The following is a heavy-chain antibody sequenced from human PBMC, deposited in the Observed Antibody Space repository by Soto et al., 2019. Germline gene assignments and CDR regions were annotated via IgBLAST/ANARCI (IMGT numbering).Heavy chain of an antibody. J-gene: IGHJ5*02. D-gene: IGHD3-10*01. V-gene: IGHV4-30-4*01. CDR3: ARGTYYYGSGSYWFDP. Sequence: NPSETLSLTCTVSGGSISSGDYYWSWIRQPPGKGLEWIGYIYYSGSTYYNPSLKSRVTISVDTSKNQFSLKLSSVTAADTAVYYCARGTYYYGSGSYWFDPWGHGTLVTVSS. CDR1: GGSISSGDYY. CDR2: IYYSGST.